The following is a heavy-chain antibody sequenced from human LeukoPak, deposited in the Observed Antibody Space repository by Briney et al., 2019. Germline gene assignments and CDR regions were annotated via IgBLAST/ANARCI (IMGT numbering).Heavy chain of an antibody. CDR1: GFTFSSNY. CDR3: ASARYSSGWHYYYYYYMDV. D-gene: IGHD6-19*01. Sequence: GGSLRLSCAASGFTFSSNYMSWVRQAPGKGLEWVAVIYSGGSTYYADSVRGRFTISRDNSKNTLYLQMNSLRAEDTAVYYCASARYSSGWHYYYYYYMDVWGKGTTVTVSS. J-gene: IGHJ6*03. V-gene: IGHV3-53*01. CDR2: IYSGGST.